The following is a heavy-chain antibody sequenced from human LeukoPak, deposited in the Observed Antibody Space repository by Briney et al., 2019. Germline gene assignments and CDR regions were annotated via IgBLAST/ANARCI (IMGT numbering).Heavy chain of an antibody. CDR3: AIHPSDSSGYFSY. Sequence: GASVKVSCKGSGYTFSSCAINWVRQAPGQGLEYMGWIDTKTGNPTYAQGFTGRFVFSLDTSVSTAYLQISSLKAEDTAVYYCAIHPSDSSGYFSYWGQGALVTVSS. CDR1: GYTFSSCA. D-gene: IGHD3-22*01. V-gene: IGHV7-4-1*02. CDR2: IDTKTGNP. J-gene: IGHJ4*02.